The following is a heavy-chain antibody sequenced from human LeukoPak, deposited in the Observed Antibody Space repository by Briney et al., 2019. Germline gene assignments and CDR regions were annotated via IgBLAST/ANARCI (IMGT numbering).Heavy chain of an antibody. D-gene: IGHD3-22*01. CDR2: INWNGGST. V-gene: IGHV3-20*04. CDR3: ARAQEKYYYDSSGYRFDP. CDR1: GFTFDDYG. Sequence: GGSLGLSCAASGFTFDDYGMSWARQAPGKGLEGVSGINWNGGSTGYADSVKGLFTISRDNAKNSLYLQLNSLRAEDTALYYCARAQEKYYYDSSGYRFDPWGQGTLVTVSS. J-gene: IGHJ5*02.